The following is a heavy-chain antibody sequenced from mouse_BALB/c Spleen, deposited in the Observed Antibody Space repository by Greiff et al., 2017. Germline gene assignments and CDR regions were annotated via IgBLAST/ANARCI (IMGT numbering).Heavy chain of an antibody. Sequence: VQLQQPGAELVKPGASVKLSCKASGYTFTSYYMYWVKQRPGQGLEWIGGINPSNGGTNFNEKFKSKATLTVDKSSSTAYMQLSSLTSEDSAVYYYTKSVYDGYPFAYYGQRTLVTISA. J-gene: IGHJ3*01. CDR3: TKSVYDGYPFAY. V-gene: IGHV1S81*02. CDR2: INPSNGGT. D-gene: IGHD2-3*01. CDR1: GYTFTSYY.